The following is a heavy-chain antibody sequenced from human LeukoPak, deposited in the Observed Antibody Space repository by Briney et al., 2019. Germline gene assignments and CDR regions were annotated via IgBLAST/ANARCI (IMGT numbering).Heavy chain of an antibody. CDR3: ARSNYPERITIFGVVPYYFDY. CDR2: IYYSGST. J-gene: IGHJ4*02. Sequence: SETLSLTCAVYGGPFSGYYWSWIRQHPGKGLEWIGYIYYSGSTYYNPSLKSRVTISVDTSKNQFSLKLSSVTAADTAVYYCARSNYPERITIFGVVPYYFDYWGQGTLVTVSS. D-gene: IGHD3-3*01. V-gene: IGHV4-31*11. CDR1: GGPFSGYY.